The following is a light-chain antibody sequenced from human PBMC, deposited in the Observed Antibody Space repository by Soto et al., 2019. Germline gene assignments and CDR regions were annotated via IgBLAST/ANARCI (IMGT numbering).Light chain of an antibody. Sequence: SYELTQPPSVSGAPGQTARITCGGTNIGTKSVHWYLQKPSQAPVLVVYDESDRPSGIPERVSGSKSGNTATLTISRVEAGDEAHYYCQVWHSDSDHPVLGGGTMLTAL. CDR3: QVWHSDSDHPV. V-gene: IGLV3-21*02. CDR2: DES. CDR1: NIGTKS. J-gene: IGLJ3*02.